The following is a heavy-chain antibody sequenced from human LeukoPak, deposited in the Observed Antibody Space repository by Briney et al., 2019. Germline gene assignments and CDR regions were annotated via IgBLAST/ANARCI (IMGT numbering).Heavy chain of an antibody. CDR1: EFMFSSYE. CDR2: ISGDGLSS. CDR3: ARSTEGTAHFDY. V-gene: IGHV3-64*01. D-gene: IGHD1-7*01. J-gene: IGHJ4*02. Sequence: ESGGSLRLSCATSEFMFSSYEMHWVRQTPGRGLEYVSGISGDGLSSYYAISVKDRFTISRDTSKNTLYLHMGSLKGDDMAVYYCARSTEGTAHFDYWGQGTLVIVSS.